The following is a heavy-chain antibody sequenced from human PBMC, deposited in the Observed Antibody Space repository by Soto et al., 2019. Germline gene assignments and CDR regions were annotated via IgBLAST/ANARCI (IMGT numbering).Heavy chain of an antibody. J-gene: IGHJ4*02. CDR2: IYPGDSDT. CDR3: ARSDPGYSNGWFDY. V-gene: IGHV5-51*01. Sequence: GEALKVSCKGSGYSFTRYWIGWVRQMPGKGLEWMGIIYPGDSDTRYSPSFQGQVTISADKSISTAYLQWSSLKASDTAMYYCARSDPGYSNGWFDYWGQGTLVTVSS. CDR1: GYSFTRYW. D-gene: IGHD6-19*01.